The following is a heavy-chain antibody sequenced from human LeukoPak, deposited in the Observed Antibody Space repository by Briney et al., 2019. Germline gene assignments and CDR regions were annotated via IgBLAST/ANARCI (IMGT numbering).Heavy chain of an antibody. CDR1: GYTFPTHW. J-gene: IGHJ4*02. V-gene: IGHV5-51*01. CDR3: ATVGGAEYSSSQPLDY. D-gene: IGHD6-13*01. Sequence: GESLKISCKGSGYTFPTHWIGWVRQLPGEGLEWMGIIYPGDSDTRYSPSFQGQVTISADKSISTAYLQWRSLKASDTAIYYCATVGGAEYSSSQPLDYGGQGTLVTVSS. CDR2: IYPGDSDT.